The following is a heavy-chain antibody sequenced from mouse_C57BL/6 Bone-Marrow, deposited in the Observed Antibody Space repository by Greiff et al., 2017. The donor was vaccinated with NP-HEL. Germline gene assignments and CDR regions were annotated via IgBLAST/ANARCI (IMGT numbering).Heavy chain of an antibody. D-gene: IGHD1-1*01. J-gene: IGHJ1*03. CDR3: ARAYGSSRDFDV. Sequence: QVQLQQPGAELVMPGASVKLSCKASGYTFTSYWMHWVKQRPGQGLEWIGEFDPSDSYTNYNQKFKGKSTLTVDKSSSTAYMQLSSLTSEDSAVYYCARAYGSSRDFDVWGTGTTVTVSS. CDR2: FDPSDSYT. V-gene: IGHV1-69*01. CDR1: GYTFTSYW.